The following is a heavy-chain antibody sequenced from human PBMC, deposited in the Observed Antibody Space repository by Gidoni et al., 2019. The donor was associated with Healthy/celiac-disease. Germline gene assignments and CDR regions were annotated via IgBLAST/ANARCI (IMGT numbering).Heavy chain of an antibody. V-gene: IGHV3-9*01. CDR3: AKDMARSGMDAFDI. CDR1: GFPFYDSV. J-gene: IGHJ3*02. Sequence: EVQLVESGGGLVQPGRSLRLSCEASGFPFYDSVMQWVRHAPGKGLELVSGISWNSGIIGYADSVNGRFTIYRDNAKNSLYLQMNSLRAEDTALYYCAKDMARSGMDAFDIGGQGTMVTVSS. CDR2: ISWNSGII. D-gene: IGHD6-19*01.